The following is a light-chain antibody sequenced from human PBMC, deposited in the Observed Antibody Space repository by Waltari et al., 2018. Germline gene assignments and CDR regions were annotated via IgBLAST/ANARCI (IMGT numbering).Light chain of an antibody. V-gene: IGKV1-39*01. Sequence: DIQMTQSPSSLSASVGDRVTITCRASQSISSYLNWYQQKPGKAPKLLSYAASSLQSGVPSRFSGSGSGTDFTLTISSLQPEDFATYYCQQSYSTLYTFGQGTKLEIK. CDR3: QQSYSTLYT. CDR2: AAS. J-gene: IGKJ2*01. CDR1: QSISSY.